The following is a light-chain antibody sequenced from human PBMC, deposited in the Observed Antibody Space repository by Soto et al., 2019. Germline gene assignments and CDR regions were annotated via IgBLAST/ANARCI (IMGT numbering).Light chain of an antibody. Sequence: QSVLTQPRSVSGSPGQSVTISCTGTSSDVGGYNYVSWYQQHPGKAPKLIIYDVTKRPSGVPDRFSGSKSGNTASLTISGLQAEDESEYYCSSYAGFYTLLFGGGTQLTVL. CDR2: DVT. J-gene: IGLJ2*01. V-gene: IGLV2-11*01. CDR3: SSYAGFYTLL. CDR1: SSDVGGYNY.